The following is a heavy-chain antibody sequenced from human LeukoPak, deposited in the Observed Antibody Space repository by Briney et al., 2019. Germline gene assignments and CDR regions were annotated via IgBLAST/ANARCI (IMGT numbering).Heavy chain of an antibody. D-gene: IGHD4-17*01. CDR2: IKSKTDGGTT. J-gene: IGHJ3*02. CDR3: TTDSPTVTAGDAFDI. Sequence: PGGSLRLSCAASGFTFSNAWMSWVRQAPGKGLEWVGRIKSKTDGGTTDYAAPVKGRFTISRDDSKNTLYLQMNSLKTEDTAVYYCTTDSPTVTAGDAFDIWGQGTMVTVSS. V-gene: IGHV3-15*01. CDR1: GFTFSNAW.